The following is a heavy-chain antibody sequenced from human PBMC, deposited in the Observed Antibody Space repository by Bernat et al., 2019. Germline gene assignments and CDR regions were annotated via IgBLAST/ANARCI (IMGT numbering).Heavy chain of an antibody. J-gene: IGHJ6*02. V-gene: IGHV3-13*05. CDR2: IGTAGDP. CDR3: ANGGAGTDYYYYYYYGMDV. CDR1: GFTFSSYD. Sequence: EVQLVESGGGLVQPGGSLRLSCAASGFTFSSYDMHWVRQATGKGLEWVSAIGTAGDPYYPGSVKGRFTISRDNSKNTLYLQMNSLRAEDTAVYYCANGGAGTDYYYYYYYGMDVWGQGTTVTVSS. D-gene: IGHD6-19*01.